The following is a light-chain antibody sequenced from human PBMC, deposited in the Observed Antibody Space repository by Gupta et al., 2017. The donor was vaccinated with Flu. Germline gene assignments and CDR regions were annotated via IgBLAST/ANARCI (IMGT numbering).Light chain of an antibody. CDR1: QSLLHSNGYNY. V-gene: IGKV2-28*01. CDR3: MQALQTPPT. Sequence: VMTHSPLSLPVTPGEPATISCRSSQSLLHSNGYNYLDWYLQKPGQSPQLLIYLGSNRASGVPDRFSGSGSGTDFTLNISRVEAEDVGVYYCMQALQTPPTFGQGTKLEIK. J-gene: IGKJ2*01. CDR2: LGS.